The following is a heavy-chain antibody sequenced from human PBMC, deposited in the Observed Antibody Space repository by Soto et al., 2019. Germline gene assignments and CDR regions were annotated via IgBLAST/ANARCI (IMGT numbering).Heavy chain of an antibody. CDR3: AKESLILGPSQFYF. J-gene: IGHJ4*01. V-gene: IGHV3-23*01. CDR1: GFTFSSYA. D-gene: IGHD3-16*01. Sequence: QPGGSLRLSCAASGFTFSSYAMSWVRQAPGKGLEWVSAISGGGGGSTFYADSVKGRFTISKDNSKSTLFLQMNNLRAEDTAVYYCAKESLILGPSQFYFWGHGT. CDR2: ISGGGGGST.